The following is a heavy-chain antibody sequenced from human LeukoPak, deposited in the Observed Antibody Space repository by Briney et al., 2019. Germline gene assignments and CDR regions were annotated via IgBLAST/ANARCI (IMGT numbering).Heavy chain of an antibody. V-gene: IGHV3-74*01. CDR1: GFTFSSYW. CDR2: INSDGSST. Sequence: PGGSLRLSCAASGFTFSSYWMHWVRQAPGKGLVWVSRINSDGSSTSYADSVKGRFTISRDNSKNTLYLQMNSLRVEDTAVYYCAKDRGISMIVIDYWGQGTLVTVSS. CDR3: AKDRGISMIVIDY. J-gene: IGHJ4*02. D-gene: IGHD3-22*01.